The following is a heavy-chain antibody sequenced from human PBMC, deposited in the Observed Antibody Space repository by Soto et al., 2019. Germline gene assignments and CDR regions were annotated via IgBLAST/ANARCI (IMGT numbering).Heavy chain of an antibody. CDR2: IYYSGST. CDR3: ARDAPGYRYYYYGMDV. CDR1: GGSISSGDYY. D-gene: IGHD5-18*01. J-gene: IGHJ6*02. V-gene: IGHV4-30-4*01. Sequence: PSETLSLTCTVSGGSISSGDYYWSWIRQPPGKGLEWIGYIYYSGSTYHNPSLKSRVTISVDTSKNQFSLKLSSVTAADTAVYYCARDAPGYRYYYYGMDVWGQGTTVTVSS.